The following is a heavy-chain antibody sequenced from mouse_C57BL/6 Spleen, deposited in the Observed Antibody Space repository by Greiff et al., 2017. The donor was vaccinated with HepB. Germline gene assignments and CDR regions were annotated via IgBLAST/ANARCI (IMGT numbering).Heavy chain of an antibody. V-gene: IGHV1-18*01. CDR2: INPNNGGT. D-gene: IGHD1-1*01. CDR1: GYTFTDYN. CDR3: ARGYGSSSFAY. J-gene: IGHJ3*01. Sequence: EVQLQQSGPELVKPGASVKIPCKASGYTFTDYNMDWVKQSHGKSLEWIGDINPNNGGTIYNQKFKGKATLTVDKSSSTAYMELRSLTSEDTAVYYWARGYGSSSFAYWGQGTLVTVSA.